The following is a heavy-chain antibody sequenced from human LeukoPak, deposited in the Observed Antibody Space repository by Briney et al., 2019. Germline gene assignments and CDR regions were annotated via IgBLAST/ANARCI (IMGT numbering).Heavy chain of an antibody. Sequence: GGSLRLSCVASGFSFSSYWMHWVRQAPGKGLEWVSGISWNSGSIGYADSAKGRFTISRDNAKNSLYLEMNSLRAEDTALYYCAKDIDSSSYYGMDVWGQGTTVTVSS. D-gene: IGHD6-13*01. CDR1: GFSFSSYW. CDR3: AKDIDSSSYYGMDV. CDR2: ISWNSGSI. J-gene: IGHJ6*02. V-gene: IGHV3-9*01.